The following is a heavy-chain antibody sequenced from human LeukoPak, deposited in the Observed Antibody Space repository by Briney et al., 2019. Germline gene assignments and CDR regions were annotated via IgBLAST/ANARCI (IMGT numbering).Heavy chain of an antibody. J-gene: IGHJ4*02. CDR3: ARDYNSSPDY. CDR2: INNDGSST. Sequence: PGGSLRLSCAASGFPFSPYWMHWVRQAPGKGLVWVSHINNDGSSTMYADSVKGRFTISRDNARNTLYLQMNSLRDDDTAVYYCARDYNSSPDYWGQGTLVTVSS. D-gene: IGHD6-13*01. V-gene: IGHV3-74*03. CDR1: GFPFSPYW.